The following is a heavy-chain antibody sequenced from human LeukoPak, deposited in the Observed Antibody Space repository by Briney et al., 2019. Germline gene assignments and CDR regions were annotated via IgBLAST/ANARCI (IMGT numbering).Heavy chain of an antibody. J-gene: IGHJ4*02. CDR1: GFTFSSYA. CDR2: ISGSGGST. D-gene: IGHD3-22*01. Sequence: GGSLRLSCAASGFTFSSYAMSWVRQAPGKGLERVSAISGSGGSTYYADSVKGRFTISRDNSKNTLYLQMNSLRAEDTAVYYCAKDLYYYDSSGYYYENYFDYWGQGTLVTVSS. CDR3: AKDLYYYDSSGYYYENYFDY. V-gene: IGHV3-23*01.